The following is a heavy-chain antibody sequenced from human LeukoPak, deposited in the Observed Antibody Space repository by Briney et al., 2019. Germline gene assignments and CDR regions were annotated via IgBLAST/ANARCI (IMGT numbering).Heavy chain of an antibody. CDR2: ISSSSSYI. D-gene: IGHD6-19*01. CDR1: GFTFSSYS. J-gene: IGHJ4*02. Sequence: AGGSLRLSCAASGFTFSSYSMNWVRQAPGKGLEWVSSISSSSSYIYYADSVKGRFTISRDNAKNSLYLQMNSLRAEDTAVYYCAKDPSPPYSSGRHMDYWGQGTLVTVSS. V-gene: IGHV3-21*01. CDR3: AKDPSPPYSSGRHMDY.